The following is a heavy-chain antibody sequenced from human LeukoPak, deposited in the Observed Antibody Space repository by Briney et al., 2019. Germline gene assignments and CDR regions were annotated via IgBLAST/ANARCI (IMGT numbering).Heavy chain of an antibody. D-gene: IGHD3-10*01. J-gene: IGHJ4*02. V-gene: IGHV3-30*18. CDR1: GFTFSDYT. CDR2: VSNDGRVQ. Sequence: PGGTLRLSCAPSGFTFSDYTMSWLPQAPGKGLEWVAGVSNDGRVQYYADSVKGRFTIYRDNSKNTLYLQMNSLSAEDTAEYYCAKDLLLLWFGELSEGGQGTLVSVS. CDR3: AKDLLLLWFGELSE.